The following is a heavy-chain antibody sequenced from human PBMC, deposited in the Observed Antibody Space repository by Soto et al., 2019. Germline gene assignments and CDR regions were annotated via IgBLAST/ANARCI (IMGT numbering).Heavy chain of an antibody. CDR3: ARAGYSYGPIDFDY. D-gene: IGHD5-18*01. J-gene: IGHJ4*02. CDR1: GGSISSYY. CDR2: IYYSGST. Sequence: PSETLSLTYTVSGGSISSYYWSWIRQPPGKGLEWIGYIYYSGSTNYNPSLKSRVTISVDTSKNQFSLKLSSVTAAGTAVYYCARAGYSYGPIDFDYWGQGTLVTVSS. V-gene: IGHV4-59*01.